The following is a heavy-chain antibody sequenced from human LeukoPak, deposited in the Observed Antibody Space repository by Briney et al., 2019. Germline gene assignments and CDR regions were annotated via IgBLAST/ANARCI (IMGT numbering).Heavy chain of an antibody. V-gene: IGHV1-2*02. D-gene: IGHD6-19*01. CDR1: GYTFTGYY. Sequence: RASVKVSCKASGYTFTGYYMHWVRQAPGQGLEWMGWINPNSGGTNYAQKFQGRVTMTRDTSISTAYMELSRLRSDDTAVYYCARESVEGAVAEGYFDYWGQGTLVTVSS. CDR3: ARESVEGAVAEGYFDY. CDR2: INPNSGGT. J-gene: IGHJ4*02.